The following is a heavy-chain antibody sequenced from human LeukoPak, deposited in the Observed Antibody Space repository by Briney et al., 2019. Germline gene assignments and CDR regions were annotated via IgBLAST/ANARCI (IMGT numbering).Heavy chain of an antibody. CDR1: GFTFSSYE. CDR2: ISSSGSSI. J-gene: IGHJ4*02. CDR3: ARAGYYFHY. Sequence: GGSLRLSCAASGFTFSSYEMNWVRQAPGKGLEWVSYISSSGSSIYHADSVKGRFSISRDHAKNSLYLQLNSLGAEDTAVYYCARAGYYFHYWGQGTLVTVSS. V-gene: IGHV3-48*03.